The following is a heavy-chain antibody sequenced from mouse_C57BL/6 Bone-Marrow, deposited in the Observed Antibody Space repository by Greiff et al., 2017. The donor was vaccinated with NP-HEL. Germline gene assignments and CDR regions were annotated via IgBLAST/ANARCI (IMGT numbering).Heavy chain of an antibody. CDR2: IYPGDGDT. CDR3: ARGDYGSSRFGYAMDY. Sequence: QVQLKQSGAELVKPGASVKISCKASGYAFSSYWMNWVKERPGKGLEWIGQIYPGDGDTKYNGKFKGQGTLTADKSSSTAYMQVSSLTSEDSAVYFCARGDYGSSRFGYAMDYWGQGTSVTVSS. J-gene: IGHJ4*01. CDR1: GYAFSSYW. D-gene: IGHD1-1*01. V-gene: IGHV1-80*01.